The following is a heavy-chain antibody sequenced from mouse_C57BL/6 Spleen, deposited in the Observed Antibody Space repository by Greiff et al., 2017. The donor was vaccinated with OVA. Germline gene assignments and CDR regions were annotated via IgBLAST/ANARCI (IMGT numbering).Heavy chain of an antibody. Sequence: VQLQESGPGLVQPSQSLSITCTVSGFSFTSYGVHWVRQSPGKGLEWLGVIRSGGSTDSNAAFTSRLSISKDNSKSQVFFKMNSLQADDTAIYYCARKKYGYDGAWFAYWGQGTLVTVSA. CDR1: GFSFTSYG. CDR3: ARKKYGYDGAWFAY. CDR2: IRSGGST. V-gene: IGHV2-2*01. J-gene: IGHJ3*01. D-gene: IGHD2-2*01.